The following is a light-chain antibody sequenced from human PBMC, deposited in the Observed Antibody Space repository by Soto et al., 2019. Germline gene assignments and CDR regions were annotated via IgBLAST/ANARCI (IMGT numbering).Light chain of an antibody. CDR1: QDIKHY. Sequence: IQMTQSPSSLSASVGDRVTITCQARQDIKHYLNWYQQKPGKAPNLLTYDTSVLETGVPSRFSGSKSGTDFTFTISSLQPEDVATYYCQQYDNLPITFGQGTRLEIK. J-gene: IGKJ5*01. CDR2: DTS. V-gene: IGKV1-33*01. CDR3: QQYDNLPIT.